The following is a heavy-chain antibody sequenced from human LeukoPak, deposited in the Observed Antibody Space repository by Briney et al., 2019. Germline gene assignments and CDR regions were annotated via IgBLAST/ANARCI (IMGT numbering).Heavy chain of an antibody. CDR1: GFIFNKHA. V-gene: IGHV3-23*01. CDR2: LSGSGSST. Sequence: GGSLRLSCVASGFIFNKHAMSWDRQAPGKGLEWVLGLSGSGSSTDYADSVKGRFTVSRDNSKNTLFLQMNSLRAEDTAIYYCAKERDYGPADYWGQGTLVTVSS. D-gene: IGHD4/OR15-4a*01. J-gene: IGHJ4*02. CDR3: AKERDYGPADY.